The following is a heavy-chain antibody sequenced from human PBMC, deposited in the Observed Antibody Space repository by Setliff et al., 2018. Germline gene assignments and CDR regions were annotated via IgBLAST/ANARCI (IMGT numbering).Heavy chain of an antibody. J-gene: IGHJ4*02. Sequence: PSETLSLTCTVSGGSISPYYWSWIRQPAGKGLECIGRFNSSGSTNYNPSLRGRVTKSVDKPKNPFSLKLNSLTAADSAVYYCARRDGSIIYREFFDYWGQGALVTVSS. CDR2: FNSSGST. D-gene: IGHD3-10*01. CDR3: ARRDGSIIYREFFDY. CDR1: GGSISPYY. V-gene: IGHV4-4*07.